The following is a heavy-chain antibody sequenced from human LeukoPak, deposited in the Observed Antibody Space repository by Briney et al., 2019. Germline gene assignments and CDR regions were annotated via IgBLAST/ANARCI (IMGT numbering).Heavy chain of an antibody. V-gene: IGHV4-30-4*01. J-gene: IGHJ4*02. D-gene: IGHD3-3*01. CDR1: GGSISSGDYS. CDR2: IYYSGST. Sequence: SETLSLTCTVSGGSISSGDYSWSWIRQPPGKGLEWIGYIYYSGSTYYNPSLKSRVTISVDTSKNQFSLKLSSVTAADTAVYYCARLAIFGVVRSFDYWGQGTLVTVSS. CDR3: ARLAIFGVVRSFDY.